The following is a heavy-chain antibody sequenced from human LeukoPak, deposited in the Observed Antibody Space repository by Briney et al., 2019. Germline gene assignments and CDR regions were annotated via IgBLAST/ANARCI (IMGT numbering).Heavy chain of an antibody. CDR1: GFTFSYYG. CDR3: AKQCGGSDWFDAFDI. J-gene: IGHJ3*02. Sequence: GGSLRLSCAASGFTFSYYGLHWVRQGPGKGLEWVAVISYNGSNKYYADSAKGRFTISRDNSKNTLYLQMNSLRAEDTAVYYCAKQCGGSDWFDAFDIWGQGTMVTVSS. V-gene: IGHV3-30*18. CDR2: ISYNGSNK. D-gene: IGHD6-19*01.